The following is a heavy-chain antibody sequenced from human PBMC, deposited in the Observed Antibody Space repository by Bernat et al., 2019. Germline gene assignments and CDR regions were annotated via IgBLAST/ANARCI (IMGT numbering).Heavy chain of an antibody. D-gene: IGHD3-10*01. V-gene: IGHV4-39*01. J-gene: IGHJ6*02. CDR1: GGSISSSSYY. CDR3: ARHSGSGSYLSGMDV. Sequence: QLQLQESGPGLVKPSETLSLTCTVSGGSISSSSYYWGWIRQPPGKGLEWIGSIYYSGSTYYNPSLKSRVTISVDTSKNQFSLKLRSVTAADTAVYYCARHSGSGSYLSGMDVWGQGTTVTVSS. CDR2: IYYSGST.